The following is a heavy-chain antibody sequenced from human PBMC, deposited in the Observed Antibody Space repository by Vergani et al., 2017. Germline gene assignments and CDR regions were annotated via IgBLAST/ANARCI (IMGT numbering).Heavy chain of an antibody. CDR3: ARGFGYSYPYYFDY. Sequence: VQLVESGGGLVQPGGSLRLSCAASGFTFSSYWMHWVRQAPGKGLVWVAVISYDGSNKYYADSVKGRFTISRDNSKNTLYLQMNSLRAEDTAVYYCARGFGYSYPYYFDYWGQGTLVTVSS. CDR2: ISYDGSNK. J-gene: IGHJ4*02. D-gene: IGHD5-18*01. CDR1: GFTFSSYW. V-gene: IGHV3-30-3*01.